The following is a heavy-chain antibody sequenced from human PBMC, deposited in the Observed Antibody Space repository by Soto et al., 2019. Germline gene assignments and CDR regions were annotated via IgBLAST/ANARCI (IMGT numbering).Heavy chain of an antibody. CDR3: ARVKGSGYHNWFDP. J-gene: IGHJ5*02. V-gene: IGHV1-18*01. D-gene: IGHD3-22*01. CDR1: GYSFTRYG. Sequence: ASVKVSCKASGYSFTRYGIGWARQAPGQGLEWMGWISAYNGNTNYAQKLQGRVTMTTDTSTSTAYMELRSLRSDDTAVYYCARVKGSGYHNWFDPWGQGTLVTVSS. CDR2: ISAYNGNT.